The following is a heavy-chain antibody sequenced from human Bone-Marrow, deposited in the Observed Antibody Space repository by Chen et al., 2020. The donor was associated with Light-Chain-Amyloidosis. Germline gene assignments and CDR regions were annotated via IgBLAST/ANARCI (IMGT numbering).Heavy chain of an antibody. CDR2: IYYSGST. CDR1: GGSIRRSSYY. J-gene: IGHJ4*02. Sequence: QLQLQESGPGLVKPSETLSLTCTVPGGSIRRSSYYWGWIRQPPGKGLEWIGSIYYSGSTYYNPSLKSRVTISVDTSKNQFSLKLSSVTAADTAVYYCARATATYYDFWSGYYSFDYWGQGTLVTVSS. CDR3: ARATATYYDFWSGYYSFDY. V-gene: IGHV4-39*07. D-gene: IGHD3-3*01.